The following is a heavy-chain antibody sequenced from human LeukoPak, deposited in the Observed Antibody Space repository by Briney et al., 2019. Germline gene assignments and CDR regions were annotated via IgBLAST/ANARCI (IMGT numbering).Heavy chain of an antibody. Sequence: GASVKVSCKASGYTFTSYGISWVRQAPGQGLEWMGRIIPIFGTANYAQKFQGRVTITSDESTSTAYMELSSLRSEDTAVYYCASPPTHSYDSSGYYFYWGQGTLVTVSS. CDR1: GYTFTSYG. D-gene: IGHD3-22*01. CDR2: IIPIFGTA. V-gene: IGHV1-69*13. J-gene: IGHJ4*02. CDR3: ASPPTHSYDSSGYYFY.